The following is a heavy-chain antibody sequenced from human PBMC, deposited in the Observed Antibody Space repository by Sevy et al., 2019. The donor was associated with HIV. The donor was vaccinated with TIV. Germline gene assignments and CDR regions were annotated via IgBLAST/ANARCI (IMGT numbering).Heavy chain of an antibody. D-gene: IGHD4-17*01. CDR3: ARADYGDYSGEFDY. Sequence: GSLRLSCAASGITFSSHAMHRVRQAPGKGLEWVTIISYDRSNKYYADSVKGRFTISRDNSKNTLYLQMNSLRAEDTAVYYCARADYGDYSGEFDYWGQGTLVTVSS. CDR1: GITFSSHA. J-gene: IGHJ4*02. V-gene: IGHV3-30-3*01. CDR2: ISYDRSNK.